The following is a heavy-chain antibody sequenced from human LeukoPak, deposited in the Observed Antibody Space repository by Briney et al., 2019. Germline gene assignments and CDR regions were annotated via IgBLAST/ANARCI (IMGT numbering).Heavy chain of an antibody. CDR1: GYTFTSYY. J-gene: IGHJ5*02. D-gene: IGHD6-13*01. Sequence: ASVKVSCKASGYTFTSYYMHWVRQAPGQGLEWMGIINPSGGSTSYAQKFQGRVTMTRDTSTSTVYMELSSLRSEDTAVYYCARERDLVTAASNWFDPWGQGTLVTVSS. V-gene: IGHV1-46*01. CDR2: INPSGGST. CDR3: ARERDLVTAASNWFDP.